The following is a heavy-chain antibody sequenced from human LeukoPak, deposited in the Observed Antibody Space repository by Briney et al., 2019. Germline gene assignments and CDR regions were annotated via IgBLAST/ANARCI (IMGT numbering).Heavy chain of an antibody. CDR1: GYSINSAFY. CDR2: VFHRGTT. D-gene: IGHD6-13*01. Sequence: SETLSLTCTVSGYSINSAFYWGWIRVPPGKGLEWIGSVFHRGTTYYNSSLKSRVNISIDTSKNQFSLKLNSLTAEDTAMYYCARVLESSWYEDAFDIWGQGTMVTVSS. CDR3: ARVLESSWYEDAFDI. V-gene: IGHV4-38-2*02. J-gene: IGHJ3*02.